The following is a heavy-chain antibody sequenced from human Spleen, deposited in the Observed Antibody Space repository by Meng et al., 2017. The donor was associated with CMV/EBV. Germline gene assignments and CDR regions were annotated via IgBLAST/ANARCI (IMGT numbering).Heavy chain of an antibody. CDR3: ARSITIFQIDF. CDR2: IISVLNIA. J-gene: IGHJ4*02. D-gene: IGHD3-3*01. CDR1: GGTFSSNA. V-gene: IGHV1-69*10. Sequence: SVKVSCKASGGTFSSNAISWVRQAPGQGLEWMGGIISVLNIANYAPKFQGRVTITAAKSMNTVYMELRSLRSDDTAVYYCARSITIFQIDFWGQGTLVTVSS.